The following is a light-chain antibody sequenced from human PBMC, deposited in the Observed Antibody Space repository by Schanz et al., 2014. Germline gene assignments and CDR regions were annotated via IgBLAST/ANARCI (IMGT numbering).Light chain of an antibody. Sequence: EIVMTQSPVTLSVSPGERATLSCRASESVSSNLAWYEQKPGQAPRLLISDASDRATGIPERFSGSGSGTDFTLTISRLEPEDFAVYYCQQYGWAPDTFGQGTKLEIK. CDR1: ESVSSN. J-gene: IGKJ2*01. CDR3: QQYGWAPDT. CDR2: DAS. V-gene: IGKV3-20*01.